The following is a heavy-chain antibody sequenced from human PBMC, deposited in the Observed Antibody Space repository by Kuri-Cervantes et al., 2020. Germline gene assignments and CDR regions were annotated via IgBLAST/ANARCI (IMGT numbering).Heavy chain of an antibody. Sequence: LRLSCTVSGGSISSGGYYWSWIRQHPGKGLEWIGYIYYSGSTYYNPSLKSRVTISVDTSKNQFSLKLSSVTAADTAVYYCARDLGGSRYYYDSPVGHPWGQGTLVTVSS. CDR2: IYYSGST. CDR3: ARDLGGSRYYYDSPVGHP. D-gene: IGHD3-22*01. J-gene: IGHJ5*02. V-gene: IGHV4-31*02. CDR1: GGSISSGGYY.